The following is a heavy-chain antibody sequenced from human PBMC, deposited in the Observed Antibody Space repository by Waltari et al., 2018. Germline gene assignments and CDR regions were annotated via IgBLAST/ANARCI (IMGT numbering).Heavy chain of an antibody. D-gene: IGHD3-22*01. Sequence: QGQLVQSGAEGKKPGASVKVSCKDSGYTFSSCGINWVRQAPGQGLEWLGWISAYNGNTHYAQKLHGRVTMTTDTSTSTAYMELRSLRSDDTAVYYCARGVYDSSRYYLHDAFDFWGQGTMVTVSS. CDR2: ISAYNGNT. CDR3: ARGVYDSSRYYLHDAFDF. J-gene: IGHJ3*01. CDR1: GYTFSSCG. V-gene: IGHV1-18*01.